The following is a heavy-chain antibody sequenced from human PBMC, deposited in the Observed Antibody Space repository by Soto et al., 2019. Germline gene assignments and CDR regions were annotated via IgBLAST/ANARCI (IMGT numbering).Heavy chain of an antibody. CDR3: ARAIAGGYGHTTLDY. D-gene: IGHD5-18*01. V-gene: IGHV1-18*01. J-gene: IGHJ4*02. CDR2: INVYNGNT. CDR1: GYTFRNYG. Sequence: QVQLVQSGAEVKKPGASVKVSCKASGYTFRNYGISWVRQAPGQGLEWMVWINVYNGNTEYAQTVQGRLIMTTDTSTNTADMELRSLRSDDTAVYYCARAIAGGYGHTTLDYWGQGTLVTASS.